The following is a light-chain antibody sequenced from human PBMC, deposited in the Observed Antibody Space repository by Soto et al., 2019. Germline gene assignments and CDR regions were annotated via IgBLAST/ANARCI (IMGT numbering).Light chain of an antibody. J-gene: IGKJ4*01. CDR1: QSVSSSY. Sequence: DIVLTQSPGTLSLSPGERATLSCRASQSVSSSYLAWYQQKPGQAPRLLIYGPSNRATGIPDRFSGSGSATDFTLTTSRLEPEDFAVYYCQQYDNSTLTFGGGTKVDIX. CDR3: QQYDNSTLT. V-gene: IGKV3-20*01. CDR2: GPS.